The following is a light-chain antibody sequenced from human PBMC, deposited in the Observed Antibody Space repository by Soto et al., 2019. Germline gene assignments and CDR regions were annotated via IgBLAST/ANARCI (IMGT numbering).Light chain of an antibody. Sequence: EIVLTQSPATLSVSPGERATLSCRASQSVGSNLAWYQQKPGQVPRLLMYGASTRATGVPARFSGSGSGPEFTLTISSLQSEDFAVYYCQQYKDWPLTFGGGTKVDIK. V-gene: IGKV3-15*01. CDR3: QQYKDWPLT. CDR2: GAS. J-gene: IGKJ4*01. CDR1: QSVGSN.